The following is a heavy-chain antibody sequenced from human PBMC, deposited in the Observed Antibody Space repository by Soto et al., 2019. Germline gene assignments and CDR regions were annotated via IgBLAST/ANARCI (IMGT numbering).Heavy chain of an antibody. Sequence: PSETLSLTCAVSGCSISSYYWSWIRQPPGKGLEWIGDIYYSGSTNYNPSLKSRVTISVDTSKNQFSLKLSSVTAADTAVYYCARGGGNLDYWGQGTLVTVSS. V-gene: IGHV4-59*01. CDR2: IYYSGST. CDR1: GCSISSYY. D-gene: IGHD2-15*01. CDR3: ARGGGNLDY. J-gene: IGHJ4*02.